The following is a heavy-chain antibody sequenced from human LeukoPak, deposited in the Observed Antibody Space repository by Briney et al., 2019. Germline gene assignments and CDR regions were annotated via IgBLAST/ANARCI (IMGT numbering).Heavy chain of an antibody. CDR2: ISSSGSTI. J-gene: IGHJ4*02. D-gene: IGHD5-18*01. CDR3: ARDEYSYHFDY. Sequence: GGSLRLSCAASGFIFSDYYMSWIRQAPGKGLEWVSYISSSGSTIYYADSVKGRFTISRDNAKNSLYLQMNSLRAEDTAVYYCARDEYSYHFDYWGQGTLVTVSS. CDR1: GFIFSDYY. V-gene: IGHV3-11*01.